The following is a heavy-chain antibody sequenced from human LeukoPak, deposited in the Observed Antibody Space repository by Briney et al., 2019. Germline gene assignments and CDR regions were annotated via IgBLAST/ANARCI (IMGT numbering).Heavy chain of an antibody. Sequence: GGSLRLACAASGFTFSSYSMNWVRQAPGKGLEWVSYISSNSSTIYYADSVKGRFTISRYNAKNSLYLQMNSLRAEDTAVYYCARDGRVCSSTSCYVGSPYDYWGQGTLVTVSS. J-gene: IGHJ4*02. D-gene: IGHD2-2*01. V-gene: IGHV3-48*01. CDR2: ISSNSSTI. CDR1: GFTFSSYS. CDR3: ARDGRVCSSTSCYVGSPYDY.